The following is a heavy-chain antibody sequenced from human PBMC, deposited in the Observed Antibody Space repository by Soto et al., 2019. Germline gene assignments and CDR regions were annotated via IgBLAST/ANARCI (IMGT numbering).Heavy chain of an antibody. CDR2: IIGSGGST. CDR3: AKDPLEIQLWPKYYFDY. D-gene: IGHD5-18*01. CDR1: GXTLSSYA. V-gene: IGHV3-23*01. J-gene: IGHJ4*02. Sequence: PXGSLRLSCAASGXTLSSYAMSWVRQAPGKGLEWVSSIIGSGGSTYYADSVKGRFTISRDNSKNTMYLQMNSLRDEDTAVYYCAKDPLEIQLWPKYYFDYWGQGTLVTVS.